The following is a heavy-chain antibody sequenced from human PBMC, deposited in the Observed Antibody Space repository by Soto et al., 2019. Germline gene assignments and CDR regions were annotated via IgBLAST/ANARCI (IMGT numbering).Heavy chain of an antibody. V-gene: IGHV1-3*01. CDR2: INAGNGNT. CDR3: AREGRYGDYLDC. D-gene: IGHD4-17*01. CDR1: GYTFTSYT. J-gene: IGHJ4*02. Sequence: ASVKVSCKASGYTFTSYTIHWVRQAPGQRLEWMGWINAGNGNTKYSQRFQGRVTITRDTSASTAYMELSRLRSEDTAVYYCAREGRYGDYLDCWGQGTLVTVSS.